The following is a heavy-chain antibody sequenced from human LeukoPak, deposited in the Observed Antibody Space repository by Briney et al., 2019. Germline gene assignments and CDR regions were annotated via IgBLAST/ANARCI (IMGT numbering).Heavy chain of an antibody. D-gene: IGHD6-13*01. J-gene: IGHJ4*02. V-gene: IGHV3-7*05. CDR2: IKQDGSEK. Sequence: GGSLRLSCAASGFTFSSYWMSWVRQAPGKGLEWVANIKQDGSEKYYVDSVKGRFTISRDNAKNSLYLQMNSLRAEDTAVCYCARGAAAGITTYFDYWGQGTLVTVSS. CDR3: ARGAAAGITTYFDY. CDR1: GFTFSSYW.